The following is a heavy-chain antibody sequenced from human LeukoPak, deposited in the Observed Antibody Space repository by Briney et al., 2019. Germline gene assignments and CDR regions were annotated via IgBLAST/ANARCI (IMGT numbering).Heavy chain of an antibody. CDR2: INQSGST. J-gene: IGHJ3*02. V-gene: IGHV4-34*01. CDR1: SGSFSGYY. Sequence: SETLSLTCAVYSGSFSGYYWSWIRQPPGKGLEWIGEINQSGSTNYNPSLKSRVTISVDTSKNQFPLKLSSVTAADTAVYYCARDGGYGGNSPRDAFDIWGQGTMVTVSS. D-gene: IGHD4-23*01. CDR3: ARDGGYGGNSPRDAFDI.